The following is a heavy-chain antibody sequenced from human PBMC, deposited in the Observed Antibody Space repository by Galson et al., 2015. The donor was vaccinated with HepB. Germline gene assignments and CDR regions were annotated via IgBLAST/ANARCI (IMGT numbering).Heavy chain of an antibody. CDR1: GFIFNDHA. J-gene: IGHJ1*01. D-gene: IGHD2-21*01. CDR3: AKGVNGRDEYLQD. V-gene: IGHV3-9*01. CDR2: ITWNSGRI. Sequence: SLRLSCAGSGFIFNDHAMHWVRQAPGRGLEWVSGITWNSGRIEYVDSVKGRFTISRENAKKSLYLQMSSLRVEDTAFYYCAKGVNGRDEYLQDWGQGTLVTVSS.